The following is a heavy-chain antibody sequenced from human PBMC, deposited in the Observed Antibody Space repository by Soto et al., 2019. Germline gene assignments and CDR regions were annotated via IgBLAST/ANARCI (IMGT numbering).Heavy chain of an antibody. J-gene: IGHJ2*01. D-gene: IGHD3-9*01. V-gene: IGHV3-23*01. CDR1: GFTFSSYA. Sequence: EVQLLESGGGLVQPGGSLRLSCAASGFTFSSYAMSWVRQAPGKGLEWVSAISGSGGSTYYADSVKGRFTISRDNSKNTLYLQMNSLRAEDTAVYYGAKRGPEYYDILLGYFDLWGRGTLVTVSS. CDR3: AKRGPEYYDILLGYFDL. CDR2: ISGSGGST.